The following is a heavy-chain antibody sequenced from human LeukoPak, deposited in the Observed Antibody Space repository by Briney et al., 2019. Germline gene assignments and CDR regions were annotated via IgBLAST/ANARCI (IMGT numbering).Heavy chain of an antibody. CDR1: GYTFTSYG. Sequence: ASVKVSCKASGYTFTSYGISWVRQAPGQGLEWMGWISAYNGNTNYAQKLQGRVTMTTDTSTSTAYMELRSLRSDDTAVYYCARGLDGGDYDSSGHETYWGQGTLVTVSS. V-gene: IGHV1-18*01. CDR3: ARGLDGGDYDSSGHETY. D-gene: IGHD3-22*01. CDR2: ISAYNGNT. J-gene: IGHJ4*02.